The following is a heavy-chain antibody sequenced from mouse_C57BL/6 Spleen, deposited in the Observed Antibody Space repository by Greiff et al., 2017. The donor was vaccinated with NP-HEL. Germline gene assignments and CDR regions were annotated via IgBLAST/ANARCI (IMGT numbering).Heavy chain of an antibody. CDR2: ISDGGSYT. Sequence: DVKLVESGGGLVKPGGSLKLSCAASGFTFSSYAMSWVRQTPEKRLEWVATISDGGSYTYYPDNVKGRFTISRDNAKNNLYLQMSHLKSEDTAMYYCARGNYDYDEGNWYFDVWGTGTTVTVSS. CDR1: GFTFSSYA. V-gene: IGHV5-4*03. D-gene: IGHD2-4*01. CDR3: ARGNYDYDEGNWYFDV. J-gene: IGHJ1*03.